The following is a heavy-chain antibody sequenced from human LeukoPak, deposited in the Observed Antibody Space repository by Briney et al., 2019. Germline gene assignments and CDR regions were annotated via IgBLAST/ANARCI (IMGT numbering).Heavy chain of an antibody. D-gene: IGHD3-22*01. CDR1: GGSISNYY. CDR3: ARNADDSSSYPYFDY. J-gene: IGHJ4*02. Sequence: SETLSLTCTVSGGSISNYYWSWIRQPPGKELEWIGYIYHSGSTNYNPSLKSRVTISQDTSKNQFSLKLSSVTAADTAVYYCARNADDSSSYPYFDYWGQGTLVTVSS. CDR2: IYHSGST. V-gene: IGHV4-59*01.